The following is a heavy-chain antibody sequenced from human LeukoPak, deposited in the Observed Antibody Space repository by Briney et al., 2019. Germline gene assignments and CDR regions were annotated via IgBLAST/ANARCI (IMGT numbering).Heavy chain of an antibody. V-gene: IGHV4-59*01. Sequence: SETLSLTCTVSGGSISSYYWSWIRQPPGKGLEWIGYIYYSGSTNYNPSLKSRVTISVDTSKNQFSLKLSSVTAADTAVYYCAREVEGSSSAHVFDYWGQGTLVTVSS. D-gene: IGHD6-6*01. CDR2: IYYSGST. J-gene: IGHJ4*02. CDR1: GGSISSYY. CDR3: AREVEGSSSAHVFDY.